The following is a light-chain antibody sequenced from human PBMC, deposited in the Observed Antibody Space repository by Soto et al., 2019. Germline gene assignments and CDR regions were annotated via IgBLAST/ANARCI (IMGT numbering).Light chain of an antibody. CDR2: GNS. CDR3: QSYDSSLSGYVV. CDR1: SSNIGAGYA. V-gene: IGLV1-40*01. Sequence: QAVVTQPPSVSGAPGQRVTISCTGSSSNIGAGYAVHWYQQLPGTAPKLLIYGNSNRPSGVPDRFSGSKSGTSASLAITGLQAEDEADYSCQSYDSSLSGYVVFGGGTKLTVL. J-gene: IGLJ2*01.